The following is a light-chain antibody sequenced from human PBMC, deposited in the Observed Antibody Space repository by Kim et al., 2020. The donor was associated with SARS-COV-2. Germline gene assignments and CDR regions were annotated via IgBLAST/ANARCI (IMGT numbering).Light chain of an antibody. V-gene: IGLV3-1*01. CDR2: QDT. CDR3: QAWDSGTVG. Sequence: SYELTQPPSVSVSPGQTASITCSGDKLGDKYTFWYQQKPGQSPVLVIYQDTKRPSGIPERFSGSNSGETATLTLSGTQAMDEADYYCQAWDSGTVGFGGG. CDR1: KLGDKY. J-gene: IGLJ2*01.